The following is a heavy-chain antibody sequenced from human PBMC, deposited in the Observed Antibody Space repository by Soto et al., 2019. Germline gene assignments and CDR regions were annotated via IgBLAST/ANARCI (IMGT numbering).Heavy chain of an antibody. CDR2: IGTAGDT. Sequence: GWSLRLSCESSVFTFIGFDMHWVRQPTGKGLEWVSSIGTAGDTYYAVSVKGRFTISRDNAKNSLSLQMNSLRAGDMAVYFCAKSQEIGTHFFDSWGQGTLVTVSS. D-gene: IGHD6-13*01. V-gene: IGHV3-13*01. J-gene: IGHJ4*02. CDR3: AKSQEIGTHFFDS. CDR1: VFTFIGFD.